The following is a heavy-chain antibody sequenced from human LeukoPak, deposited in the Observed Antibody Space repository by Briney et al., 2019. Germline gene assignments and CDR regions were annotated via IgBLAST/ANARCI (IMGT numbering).Heavy chain of an antibody. Sequence: GGSLRLSCAASGFSFSYFGMHWVRQAPGKGLEWVAFIQSDGNIQYYEDSVKGRFTISRDNSRKTVDLQTSSLRLEDTAIYLCARDGVASTDHWGQGTLVTVSS. CDR2: IQSDGNIQ. J-gene: IGHJ4*02. V-gene: IGHV3-30*02. CDR1: GFSFSYFG. D-gene: IGHD5-12*01. CDR3: ARDGVASTDH.